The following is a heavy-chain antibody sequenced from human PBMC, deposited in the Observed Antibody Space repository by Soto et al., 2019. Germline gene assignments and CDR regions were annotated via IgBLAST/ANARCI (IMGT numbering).Heavy chain of an antibody. D-gene: IGHD5-12*01. V-gene: IGHV4-39*01. CDR1: GGSISSSSSY. Sequence: QLQLQESGPGLVKPSETLSLTCTVSGGSISSSSSYWGWIRQPPGQGLEWIGSMSYSGSTYHNPSLTSRVTLSVDTTQNQFSLKLTSVTAADTAVYSCARHRVPSVYEPIPGCFDAWGQGILVTASS. CDR2: MSYSGST. J-gene: IGHJ5*02. CDR3: ARHRVPSVYEPIPGCFDA.